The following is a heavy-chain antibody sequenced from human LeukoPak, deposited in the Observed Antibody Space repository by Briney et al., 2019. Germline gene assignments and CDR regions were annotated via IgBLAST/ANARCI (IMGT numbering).Heavy chain of an antibody. V-gene: IGHV3-7*03. CDR2: IKPDGSEK. CDR1: GFSFSSSW. J-gene: IGHJ4*01. D-gene: IGHD3-10*01. CDR3: AKDWGYYGSGSYGA. Sequence: GGSLRLSCAASGFSFSSSWMSWVRQAPGKGLEWVANIKPDGSEKYYVDSVRGRFTLSRDNAKNSLYLQMNSLRAEDTAVYYCAKDWGYYGSGSYGAWGQGTLVTVSS.